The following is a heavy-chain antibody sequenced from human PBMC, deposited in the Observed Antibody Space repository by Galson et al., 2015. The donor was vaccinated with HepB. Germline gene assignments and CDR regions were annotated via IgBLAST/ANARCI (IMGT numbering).Heavy chain of an antibody. V-gene: IGHV3-23*01. D-gene: IGHD3-10*02. Sequence: SLRLSCAASGITFTSYAMSWVRQAPGKGLEWVSGIIGSGGSTYYADSVEGRFTISRDNSKNTLFLQMNNVRAEDTAVYYCAKRRGRMFQFSNHYSYYAMDVWGEGTKVIVSS. CDR1: GITFTSYA. J-gene: IGHJ6*04. CDR3: AKRRGRMFQFSNHYSYYAMDV. CDR2: IIGSGGST.